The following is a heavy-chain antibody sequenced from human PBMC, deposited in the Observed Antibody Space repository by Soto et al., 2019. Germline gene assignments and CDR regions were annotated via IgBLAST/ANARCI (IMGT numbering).Heavy chain of an antibody. CDR2: IYYSGST. CDR1: GGSISSYY. J-gene: IGHJ6*03. D-gene: IGHD4-17*01. Sequence: PSETLSLTCTVSGGSISSYYWSWIRQPPGKGLEWIGYIYYSGSTNYNPSLKSRVTISVDTSKNQFSLKLSSVTAADTAVYYCARAPMITVTTAKWFAADYYYYMDVWGKGTTVTISS. V-gene: IGHV4-59*01. CDR3: ARAPMITVTTAKWFAADYYYYMDV.